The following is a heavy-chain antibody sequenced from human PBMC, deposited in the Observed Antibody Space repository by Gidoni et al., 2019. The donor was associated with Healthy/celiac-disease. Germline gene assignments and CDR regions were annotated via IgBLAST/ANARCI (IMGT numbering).Heavy chain of an antibody. D-gene: IGHD3-3*01. V-gene: IGHV3-9*01. J-gene: IGHJ6*02. CDR2: ISWNSGSI. CDR3: AKDMNYDFWSGYYGGGEYYYGMDV. Sequence: EVQLVESGGGLVQPGRSLRLSCAASGFTFDDYAIHWVRQAPGKGLEWVSGISWNSGSIGYADSVKGRFTISRDNAKNSLYLQMNSLRAEDTALYYCAKDMNYDFWSGYYGGGEYYYGMDVWGQGTTVTVSS. CDR1: GFTFDDYA.